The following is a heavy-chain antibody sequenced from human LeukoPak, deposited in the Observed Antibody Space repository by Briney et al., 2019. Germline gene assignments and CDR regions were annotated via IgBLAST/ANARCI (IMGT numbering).Heavy chain of an antibody. V-gene: IGHV1-18*04. D-gene: IGHD6-13*01. CDR3: ARDALGGEQQLVRRYYYGMDV. Sequence: ASVTVSCKASGYTFTSYYMHLVRQAPGPGLEWMGWISAYNGNTNYAQKLQGRVTMTTDTSTSTAYMELRSLRSDDTAVYYCARDALGGEQQLVRRYYYGMDVWGQGTTVTVSS. J-gene: IGHJ6*02. CDR1: GYTFTSYY. CDR2: ISAYNGNT.